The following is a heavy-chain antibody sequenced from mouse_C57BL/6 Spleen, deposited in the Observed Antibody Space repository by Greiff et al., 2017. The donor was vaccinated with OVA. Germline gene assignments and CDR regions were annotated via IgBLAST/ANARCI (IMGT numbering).Heavy chain of an antibody. J-gene: IGHJ1*03. CDR2: IDPANGNT. Sequence: VQLKESVAELVRPGASVKLSCTASGFNIKNTYMHWVKQRHEQGLEWIGRIDPANGNTKYAPKFQGKATITADTSSNTAYLQLSSLTSEDTAIYYCARNSGSTYWYFDVWGTGTTVTVSS. V-gene: IGHV14-3*01. D-gene: IGHD1-1*01. CDR3: ARNSGSTYWYFDV. CDR1: GFNIKNTY.